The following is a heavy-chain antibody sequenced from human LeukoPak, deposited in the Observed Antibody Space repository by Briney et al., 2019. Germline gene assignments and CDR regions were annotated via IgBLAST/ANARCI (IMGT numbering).Heavy chain of an antibody. D-gene: IGHD2-2*01. CDR3: ARRARYCSSTSCSPPNYYYYYYMDV. V-gene: IGHV4-39*07. CDR2: IYYSGST. J-gene: IGHJ6*03. CDR1: GGSISSSSYY. Sequence: SETLSLTCTVSGGSISSSSYYWGWIRQPPGKGLEWIGSIYYSGSTYYNPSLKSRVTISVDTSKNQFSLKLSSVTAADTAVYYCARRARYCSSTSCSPPNYYYYYYMDVWGKGTTVTVSS.